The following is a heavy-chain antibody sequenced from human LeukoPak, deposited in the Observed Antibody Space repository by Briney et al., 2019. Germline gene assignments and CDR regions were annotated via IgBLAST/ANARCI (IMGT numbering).Heavy chain of an antibody. CDR2: IYYTGST. J-gene: IGHJ4*02. CDR1: GGSISSYY. D-gene: IGHD6-13*01. Sequence: SETLSLTCAVSGGSISSYYWSWIRQPPGKGLEWIGYIYYTGSTDYNPSLKSRVAISVDTSKNQFSLKLSSVTAADTAVYYCARGSKAAPGTFDYWGQGTLVTVSS. CDR3: ARGSKAAPGTFDY. V-gene: IGHV4-59*01.